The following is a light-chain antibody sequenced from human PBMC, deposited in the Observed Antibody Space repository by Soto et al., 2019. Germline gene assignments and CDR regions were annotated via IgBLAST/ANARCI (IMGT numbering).Light chain of an antibody. J-gene: IGLJ1*01. CDR3: SSYTTSIPLYV. Sequence: QSVLTQPASVSGSPGQSITISCTGTSSDVGSYNLVSWYQQHPGKAPKLMIYDVRNRPSGISNRFSGSKSGNTASLTISGLQAEDVADYYCSSYTTSIPLYVFGTGPKVTV. CDR2: DVR. CDR1: SSDVGSYNL. V-gene: IGLV2-14*02.